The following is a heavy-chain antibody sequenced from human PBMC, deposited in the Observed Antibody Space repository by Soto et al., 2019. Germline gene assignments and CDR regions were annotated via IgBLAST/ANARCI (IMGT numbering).Heavy chain of an antibody. V-gene: IGHV1-69*13. Sequence: GPSVKVSCKASGGTFSSYAISWVRQAPGQGHEWMGGIIPIFGTANYAQKFQGRVTITADESTSTAYMELSSLRSEDTAVYYCARDPNYDFWSGFANYYYYGMDVWGQGTTVTVSS. J-gene: IGHJ6*02. CDR2: IIPIFGTA. CDR1: GGTFSSYA. D-gene: IGHD3-3*01. CDR3: ARDPNYDFWSGFANYYYYGMDV.